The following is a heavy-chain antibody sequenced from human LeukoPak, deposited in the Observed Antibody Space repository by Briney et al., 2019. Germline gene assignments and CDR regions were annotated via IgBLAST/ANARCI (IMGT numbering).Heavy chain of an antibody. D-gene: IGHD3-3*01. Sequence: PGGSLRLSCAASGFTLSSNWMHWVRQAPGKGLVWVSGINSDGSSTYYADSVKGRFTISRDNAKNTLYLHMNSLRTEDTAVYYCARDTKSYFGYWGQGTLVTVSS. J-gene: IGHJ4*02. CDR3: ARDTKSYFGY. CDR1: GFTLSSNW. V-gene: IGHV3-74*01. CDR2: INSDGSST.